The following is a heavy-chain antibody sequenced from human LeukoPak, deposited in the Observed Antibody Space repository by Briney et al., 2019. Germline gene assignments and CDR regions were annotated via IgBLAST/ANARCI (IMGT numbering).Heavy chain of an antibody. V-gene: IGHV3-23*01. J-gene: IGHJ4*02. Sequence: QAGTSLRLSCTASGFTFSSYAMSWVRQAPGKGLEWVSAISGSGGSTYYADSVKGRFTISRDNSKNTLYLQMNSLRAEDTAVYYCAKEERPITMIVVPYGIIDYWGQGTLVTVSS. CDR3: AKEERPITMIVVPYGIIDY. CDR1: GFTFSSYA. CDR2: ISGSGGST. D-gene: IGHD3-22*01.